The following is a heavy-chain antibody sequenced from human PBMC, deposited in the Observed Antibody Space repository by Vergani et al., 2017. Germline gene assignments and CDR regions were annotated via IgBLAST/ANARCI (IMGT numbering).Heavy chain of an antibody. CDR3: ARDLRLRSSYYMDV. J-gene: IGHJ6*03. V-gene: IGHV1-69*08. D-gene: IGHD1-26*01. CDR2: IIPILGIA. Sequence: QVQLVQSGAEVKKPGSSVKVSCKASGGTFSSYTISWVRQAPGQGLEWMGRIIPILGIANYAQKFQGRVTITADKSTSTAYMELSSLRSEDTAVYYCARDLRLRSSYYMDVWGKGTTVTVSS. CDR1: GGTFSSYT.